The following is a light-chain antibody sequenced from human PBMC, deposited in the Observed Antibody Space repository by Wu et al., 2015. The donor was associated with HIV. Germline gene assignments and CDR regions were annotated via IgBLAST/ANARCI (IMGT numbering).Light chain of an antibody. CDR1: QSVSSSS. CDR2: GAS. V-gene: IGKV3-20*01. J-gene: IGKJ1*01. CDR3: QQYGSSPLT. Sequence: EILLTQSPGTLSLSPGERATLSCRVSQSVSSSSLAWYQQNLGQAPRLLIYGASSRATGIPDRFSGSGSGTDFTLIISRLEPEDFAVYYCQQYGSSPLTFGQGTKVEI.